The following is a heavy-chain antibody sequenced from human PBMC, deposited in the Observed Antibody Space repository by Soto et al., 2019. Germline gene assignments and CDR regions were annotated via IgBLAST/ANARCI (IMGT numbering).Heavy chain of an antibody. Sequence: QEQLVQSGAEVKKPGSSVKVSCKASGDTFSSYAISWVRQAPGQGLDWMGGIIPFFNTPNYAQKFQGRVTITADESTSTAYMELSSLRSEDTDTYYCARESAYGGNPLAFDYWGQGTLVTVSS. CDR3: ARESAYGGNPLAFDY. CDR1: GDTFSSYA. J-gene: IGHJ4*02. CDR2: IIPFFNTP. D-gene: IGHD1-26*01. V-gene: IGHV1-69*01.